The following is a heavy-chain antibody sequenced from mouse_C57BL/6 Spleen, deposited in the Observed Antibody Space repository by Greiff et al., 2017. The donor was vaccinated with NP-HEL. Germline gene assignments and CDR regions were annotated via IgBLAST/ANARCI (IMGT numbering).Heavy chain of an antibody. CDR2: IWSGGST. CDR1: GFSLTSYG. CDR3: YRSNYVFYYYAMDY. D-gene: IGHD2-1*01. J-gene: IGHJ4*01. V-gene: IGHV2-2*01. Sequence: VKLVESGPGLVQPSQSLSITCTASGFSLTSYGVHWVRQSPGKGLEWLGVIWSGGSTDYNAAFISRLSISKDNSKSQVFFKMNSLQADDTAIYYCYRSNYVFYYYAMDYWGQGTSVTVSS.